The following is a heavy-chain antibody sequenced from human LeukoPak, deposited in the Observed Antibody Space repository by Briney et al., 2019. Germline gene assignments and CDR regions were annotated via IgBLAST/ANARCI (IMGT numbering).Heavy chain of an antibody. CDR3: ARRGPYDAFDI. J-gene: IGHJ3*02. CDR2: MNPNRGNT. V-gene: IGHV1-8*03. Sequence: GASVKVSCKASGYTFTSYDINWVRQATGQGLEWMGWMNPNRGNTGYAQKFQGRVTITRNTSISTAYMELSSLRSEDTAVYYCARRGPYDAFDIWGQGTMVTVSS. D-gene: IGHD3-10*01. CDR1: GYTFTSYD.